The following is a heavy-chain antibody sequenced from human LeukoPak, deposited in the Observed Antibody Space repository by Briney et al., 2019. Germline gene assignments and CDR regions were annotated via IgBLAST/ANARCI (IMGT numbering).Heavy chain of an antibody. D-gene: IGHD3-10*01. Sequence: GGSLRLSCAASGFTFSNYWMHWVRHTPGKGLVWVSRINNDGSTTSYADSVKGRFTISRDNAKNTLYLQMNSLKSEDSAAYYCAREIRSDGYYMDVWGKGTTVTVSS. CDR1: GFTFSNYW. J-gene: IGHJ6*03. V-gene: IGHV3-74*01. CDR3: AREIRSDGYYMDV. CDR2: INNDGSTT.